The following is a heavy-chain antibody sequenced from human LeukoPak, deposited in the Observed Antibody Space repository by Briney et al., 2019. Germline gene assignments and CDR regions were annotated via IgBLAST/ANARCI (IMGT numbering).Heavy chain of an antibody. J-gene: IGHJ4*02. Sequence: SETLSLTCAVYGGSFSGYYWSWIRQPPGKGLEWIGEINHRGSTNYNPSLKSRVTISVDMSKNQFSLKLSSVTAADTAVYYCARGLRQLVRSWHYWGQGTLVTVSS. CDR2: INHRGST. CDR3: ARGLRQLVRSWHY. CDR1: GGSFSGYY. D-gene: IGHD6-6*01. V-gene: IGHV4-34*01.